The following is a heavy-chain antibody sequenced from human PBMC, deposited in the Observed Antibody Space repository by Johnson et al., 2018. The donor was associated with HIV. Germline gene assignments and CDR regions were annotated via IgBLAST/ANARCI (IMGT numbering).Heavy chain of an antibody. V-gene: IGHV3-7*02. Sequence: VQLVESGGGLVQPGGSLRLSCAASGFTFSSYWMSWVRQAPGKGLEWVANIKQDGTNQFYADSVKGRFTISRDNSKNTLYLEMYSLRVEDTAVYYCVKMYYNFWSGYSAQMDAFDIWGQGTMVTVSS. CDR1: GFTFSSYW. J-gene: IGHJ3*02. D-gene: IGHD3-3*01. CDR2: IKQDGTNQ. CDR3: VKMYYNFWSGYSAQMDAFDI.